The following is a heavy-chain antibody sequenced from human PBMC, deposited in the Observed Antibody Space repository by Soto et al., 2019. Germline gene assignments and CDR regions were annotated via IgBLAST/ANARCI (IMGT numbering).Heavy chain of an antibody. D-gene: IGHD7-27*01. CDR1: GSSISSSSYY. CDR3: ARAVQTGDRDY. Sequence: PSETLSLTCTVSGSSISSSSYYWGWIRQPPGKGLEWIGSIYYSGSTYYNPSLKSRVTISVDTSKNQFSLKLSSVTAADTAVYYCARAVQTGDRDYWGQGTLVTVSS. V-gene: IGHV4-39*01. J-gene: IGHJ4*02. CDR2: IYYSGST.